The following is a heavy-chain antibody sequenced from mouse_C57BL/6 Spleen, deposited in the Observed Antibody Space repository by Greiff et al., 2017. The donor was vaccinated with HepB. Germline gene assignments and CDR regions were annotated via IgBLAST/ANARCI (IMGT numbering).Heavy chain of an antibody. J-gene: IGHJ1*03. CDR3: AREGYCGSSYWYFDV. CDR2: IHPNSGST. Sequence: VQLQQPGAELVKPGASVKLSCKASGYTFTSYWMHWVKQRPGQGLEWIGMIHPNSGSTNYNEKFKSKATLTVDKSSSTAYMQLSSLTSEDSSVYYCAREGYCGSSYWYFDVWGTGTTVTVSS. D-gene: IGHD1-1*01. CDR1: GYTFTSYW. V-gene: IGHV1-64*01.